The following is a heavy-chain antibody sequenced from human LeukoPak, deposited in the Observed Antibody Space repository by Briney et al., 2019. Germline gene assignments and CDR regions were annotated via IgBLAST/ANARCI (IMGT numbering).Heavy chain of an antibody. D-gene: IGHD6-19*01. CDR2: IYYSGST. Sequence: SETLSLTCTVSGGSISSSSYYWGWIRQPPGKGLEWIGSIYYSGSTYYNPSLKSRVTMSVDTSKNQFSLKLSSVTAADTAVYYCARPGSGWRDYWGQGTLVTVSS. CDR3: ARPGSGWRDY. CDR1: GGSISSSSYY. V-gene: IGHV4-39*01. J-gene: IGHJ4*02.